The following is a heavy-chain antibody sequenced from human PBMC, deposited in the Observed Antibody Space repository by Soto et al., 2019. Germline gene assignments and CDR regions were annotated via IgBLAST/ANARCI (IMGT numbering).Heavy chain of an antibody. D-gene: IGHD1-26*01. Sequence: PVGSLRLSCAVSGVSFNNAWMSWVRQVPGKGLEWVGRIKSKTDGGTTDYAAPVKGRFTISRDESKNTVYLQMNSLRTEDTAVYYCTHLRNSVGADWGQGILVTVSS. CDR3: THLRNSVGAD. CDR2: IKSKTDGGTT. J-gene: IGHJ4*02. V-gene: IGHV3-15*01. CDR1: GVSFNNAW.